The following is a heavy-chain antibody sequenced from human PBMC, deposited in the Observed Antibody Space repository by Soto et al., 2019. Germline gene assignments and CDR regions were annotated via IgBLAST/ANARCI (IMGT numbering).Heavy chain of an antibody. D-gene: IGHD1-1*01. V-gene: IGHV5-51*01. CDR1: GYSFTSHW. CDR2: IYPGDSDT. J-gene: IGHJ4*02. CDR3: ARHPGTMDTNDYHY. Sequence: GESLKISCKTSGYSFTSHWIGWVRQIPGKGLEWMGIIYPGDSDTRYSPSFQGQVTISADKSTSTAYLQWSSLKASDTAIYYCARHPGTMDTNDYHYWGQGTLVTVSS.